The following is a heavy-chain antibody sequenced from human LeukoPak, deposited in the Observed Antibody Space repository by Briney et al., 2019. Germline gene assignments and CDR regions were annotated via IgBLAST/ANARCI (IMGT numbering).Heavy chain of an antibody. CDR1: GFTFSSYS. D-gene: IGHD2-15*01. CDR2: ISSSSSYI. Sequence: AGGSLRLSCAASGFTFSSYSMNWVRQAPGKGLEWVSSISSSSSYIYYADSVKGRFTISRDNAKNSLYLRMNSLRAEDTAVYYCARGMYCSGGSCYGEYFQHWGQGTLVTVSS. CDR3: ARGMYCSGGSCYGEYFQH. J-gene: IGHJ1*01. V-gene: IGHV3-21*01.